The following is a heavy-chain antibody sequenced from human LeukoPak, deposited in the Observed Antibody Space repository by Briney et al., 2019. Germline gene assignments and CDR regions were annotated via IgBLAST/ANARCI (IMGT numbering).Heavy chain of an antibody. V-gene: IGHV1-69*13. CDR2: IIPIFGTA. Sequence: PVKVSCKASGSTFSSYAISWVRQAPGQGLEWMGGIIPIFGTANYAQKFQGRVTITADESTSTAYMELSSLRSEDTAVYYCASLNFTMVRGVMFAFDIWGQGTMVTVSS. CDR3: ASLNFTMVRGVMFAFDI. J-gene: IGHJ3*02. D-gene: IGHD3-10*01. CDR1: GSTFSSYA.